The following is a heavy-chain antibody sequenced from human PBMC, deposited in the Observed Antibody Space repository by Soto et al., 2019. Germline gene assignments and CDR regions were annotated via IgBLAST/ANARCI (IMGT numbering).Heavy chain of an antibody. CDR2: IIPIFGTA. CDR3: AGSRSRSFDY. J-gene: IGHJ4*02. V-gene: IGHV1-69*01. D-gene: IGHD1-26*01. Sequence: NVSCNPPGVGFSPYAINWVRQAPGQGLEWMGGIIPIFGTANYAQKFQGRVTITADESTSTAYMELSSLRSEDTAVYYCAGSRSRSFDYWGQGTLVTVSS. CDR1: GVGFSPYA.